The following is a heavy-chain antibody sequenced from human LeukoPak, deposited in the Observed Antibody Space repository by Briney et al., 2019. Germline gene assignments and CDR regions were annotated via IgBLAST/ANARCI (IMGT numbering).Heavy chain of an antibody. CDR3: AKEYRAGFDP. V-gene: IGHV3-30*18. J-gene: IGHJ5*02. D-gene: IGHD2-2*01. Sequence: GGSLRLSCAASGFTFSSYGMHWVRQAPGKGLEWVAVISYDGSNKYYADSVKGRFTISRDNSKNTLYLQMDSLRAEDTAVYYCAKEYRAGFDPWGQGTLVTVSS. CDR1: GFTFSSYG. CDR2: ISYDGSNK.